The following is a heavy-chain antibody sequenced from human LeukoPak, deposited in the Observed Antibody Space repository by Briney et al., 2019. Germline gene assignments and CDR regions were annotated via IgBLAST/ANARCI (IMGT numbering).Heavy chain of an antibody. CDR1: GHTFTSYG. CDR3: AREVLWFGEAYYYYYGMDV. Sequence: SVKVSCKASGHTFTSYGISWVRQAPGQGLEWMGWISAYNGNTNYARKLQGRVTMTTDTSTSTAYMELRSLRSDDTAVYYCAREVLWFGEAYYYYYGMDVWGQGTTVTVSS. D-gene: IGHD3-10*01. V-gene: IGHV1-18*01. J-gene: IGHJ6*02. CDR2: ISAYNGNT.